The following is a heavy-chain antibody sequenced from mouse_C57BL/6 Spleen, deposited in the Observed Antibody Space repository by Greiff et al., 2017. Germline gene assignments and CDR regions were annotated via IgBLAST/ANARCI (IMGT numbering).Heavy chain of an antibody. CDR1: GFTFTDYY. D-gene: IGHD2-4*01. J-gene: IGHJ2*01. CDR3: ARYNDYDLFDD. V-gene: IGHV7-3*01. Sequence: EVKVVESGGGLVQPGGSLSLSCAASGFTFTDYYMSWVRQPPGKALEWLGFIRNKANGYTTEYSASVKGRFTISRDNSQSILYLQMNALRAEDSATYYCARYNDYDLFDDWGQGTTLTVSS. CDR2: IRNKANGYTT.